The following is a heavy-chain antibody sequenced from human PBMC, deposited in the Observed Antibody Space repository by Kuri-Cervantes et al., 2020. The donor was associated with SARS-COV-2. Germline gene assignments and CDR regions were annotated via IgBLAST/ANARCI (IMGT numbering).Heavy chain of an antibody. CDR3: ARVWARSGYFDY. J-gene: IGHJ4*02. CDR2: INPNSGGT. Sequence: ASVKVSCKASGYTFTGYYMHWVRQAPGQGLEWMGWINPNSGGTNYAQKFQGRVTMTRDTSISTAYMELSRLRSDDTAVYYCARVWARSGYFDYWGQGTLVTVSS. V-gene: IGHV1-2*02. CDR1: GYTFTGYY. D-gene: IGHD3-3*01.